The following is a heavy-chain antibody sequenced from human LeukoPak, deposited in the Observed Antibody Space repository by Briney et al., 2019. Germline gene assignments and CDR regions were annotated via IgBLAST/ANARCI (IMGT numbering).Heavy chain of an antibody. J-gene: IGHJ5*02. CDR1: GFTFSSYA. V-gene: IGHV3-30-3*01. CDR3: AREGARSRGSSSLRGTGNWFDP. CDR2: ISYDGSNK. D-gene: IGHD6-13*01. Sequence: GGSLRLSCAASGFTFSSYAMLWVRQAPGKGLEWVAVISYDGSNKYYADSVKGRFTISRDNSKNTLYLQMNSLRAEDTAVYYCAREGARSRGSSSLRGTGNWFDPWGQGTLVTVSS.